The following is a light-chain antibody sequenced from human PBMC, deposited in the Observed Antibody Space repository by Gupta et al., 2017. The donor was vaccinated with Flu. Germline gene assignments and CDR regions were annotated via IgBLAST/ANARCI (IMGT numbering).Light chain of an antibody. V-gene: IGLV2-11*01. J-gene: IGLJ1*01. CDR3: CSFAGGFYV. CDR1: SSDNNY. CDR2: DVI. Sequence: SPGKSVTVSCTGTSSDNNYVSWYQQHPGNAPKLMIYDVIKRPSGVPDRFSGSKSGNTASLTISGPQAEDEADYYCCSFAGGFYVFGTGTKVTVL.